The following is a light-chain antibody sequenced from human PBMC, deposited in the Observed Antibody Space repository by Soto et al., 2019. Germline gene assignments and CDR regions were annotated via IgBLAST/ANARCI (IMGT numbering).Light chain of an antibody. Sequence: EIVLTQSPATLSLSPVERATLSCVASQSVSSYLAWYQQKPGQAPRLLIYDASNRATGIPVRFSGSGSGTDFTLTISSLEPEDFAVYYCQQRLNWPLTFGGGTKVDIK. V-gene: IGKV3-11*01. CDR3: QQRLNWPLT. CDR2: DAS. J-gene: IGKJ4*01. CDR1: QSVSSY.